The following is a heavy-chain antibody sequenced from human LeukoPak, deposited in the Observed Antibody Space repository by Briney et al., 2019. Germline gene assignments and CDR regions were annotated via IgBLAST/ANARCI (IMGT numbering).Heavy chain of an antibody. J-gene: IGHJ5*02. CDR2: MNPNSGNT. CDR3: ARESGYGSGSYYSNWFDP. D-gene: IGHD3-10*01. Sequence: GASVKVSCKASGYTFTSYDINWVRQATGQGLEWMGWMNPNSGNTGYAQKFQGRVTMTRNTSISTAYMELSSLRSEDTAVYYCARESGYGSGSYYSNWFDPWGQGTLVTVSS. V-gene: IGHV1-8*01. CDR1: GYTFTSYD.